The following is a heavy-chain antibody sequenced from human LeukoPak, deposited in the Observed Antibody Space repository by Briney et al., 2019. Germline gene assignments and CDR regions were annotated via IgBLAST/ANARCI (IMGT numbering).Heavy chain of an antibody. CDR3: AKDRFYGSGNYYFDY. CDR2: ISYDGSNK. D-gene: IGHD3-10*01. V-gene: IGHV3-30*18. J-gene: IGHJ4*02. CDR1: GFTFSSYG. Sequence: PGGSLRLSCAASGFTFSSYGMHWVRQAPGKGLEWVAVISYDGSNKYYADSVKGRFTISRDNSKNTLYLQMNSLRAEDTAVYYCAKDRFYGSGNYYFDYWGQGTLVTVSS.